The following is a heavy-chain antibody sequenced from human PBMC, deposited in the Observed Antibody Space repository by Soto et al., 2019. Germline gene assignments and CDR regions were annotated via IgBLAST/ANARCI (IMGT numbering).Heavy chain of an antibody. V-gene: IGHV3-74*01. CDR3: ARGLSGSYWIYYYYYYMDV. J-gene: IGHJ6*03. Sequence: GGSLRLSCAASGFTFSSYWMHWVRQAPGKGLVWVSRINSDGSSTSYADSVKGRFTISRDNAKNTLYLQMNSLRAEDTAVYYCARGLSGSYWIYYYYYYMDVWGKGTTVTVSS. CDR2: INSDGSST. D-gene: IGHD3-10*01. CDR1: GFTFSSYW.